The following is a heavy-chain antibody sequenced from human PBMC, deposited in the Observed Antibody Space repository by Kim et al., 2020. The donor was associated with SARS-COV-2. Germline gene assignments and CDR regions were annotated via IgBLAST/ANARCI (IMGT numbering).Heavy chain of an antibody. Sequence: ASVKVSCKASGYTFTSYNMHWVRQAPGQGLEWMGIINPSGGSTTYAQKFQGRVTMTRDTSTSTVYMELSSLRSGDTAVYYCATVPSSNAVDYWGQGTLVIVSS. J-gene: IGHJ4*02. D-gene: IGHD6-13*01. CDR3: ATVPSSNAVDY. CDR2: INPSGGST. CDR1: GYTFTSYN. V-gene: IGHV1-46*01.